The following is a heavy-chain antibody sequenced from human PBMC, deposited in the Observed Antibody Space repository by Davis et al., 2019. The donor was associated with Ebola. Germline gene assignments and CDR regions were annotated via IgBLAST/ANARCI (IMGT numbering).Heavy chain of an antibody. CDR1: GFIFRDYE. V-gene: IGHV3-48*03. CDR2: ISSSGTTT. J-gene: IGHJ4*02. CDR3: ARDPASPRPDMFDY. D-gene: IGHD2-15*01. Sequence: PGGSLRLSCGASGFIFRDYEFNWVRQAPGKGLEWISYISSSGTTTYYGASVEGRFTISRDNAKGSLYLQMNSLRPEDTAVYYCARDPASPRPDMFDYWGQGTLVTVSS.